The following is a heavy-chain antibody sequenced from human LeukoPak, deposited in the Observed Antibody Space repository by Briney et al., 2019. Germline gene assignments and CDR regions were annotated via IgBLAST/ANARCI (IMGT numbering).Heavy chain of an antibody. V-gene: IGHV3-21*01. J-gene: IGHJ6*02. D-gene: IGHD2-2*01. Sequence: GGSLRLSCAASGFTFSSYSMNWVRQAPGKGLGWVSSISSSSSYIYYADSVKGRFTISRDNAKNSLYLQMNSLRAEDTAVYYCARVVCSSTSCYHYYYYYGMDVWGQGTTVTVSS. CDR3: ARVVCSSTSCYHYYYYYGMDV. CDR1: GFTFSSYS. CDR2: ISSSSSYI.